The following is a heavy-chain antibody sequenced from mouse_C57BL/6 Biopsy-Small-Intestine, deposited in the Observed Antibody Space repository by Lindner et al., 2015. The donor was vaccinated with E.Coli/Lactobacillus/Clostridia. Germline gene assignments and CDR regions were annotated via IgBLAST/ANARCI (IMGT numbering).Heavy chain of an antibody. J-gene: IGHJ4*01. Sequence: QLQESGAELVKPGASVKMSCKASGYTFTTYPIEWMKQNHGKSLEWIGNFHPYNDDTKYSEKFKDKATLTVEKSSGAVYLELSRLTSDDSAFYYCTRGGTFYALDHWGQGTSVTVSS. CDR3: TRGGTFYALDH. V-gene: IGHV1-47*01. D-gene: IGHD5-1*01. CDR2: FHPYNDDT. CDR1: GYTFTTYP.